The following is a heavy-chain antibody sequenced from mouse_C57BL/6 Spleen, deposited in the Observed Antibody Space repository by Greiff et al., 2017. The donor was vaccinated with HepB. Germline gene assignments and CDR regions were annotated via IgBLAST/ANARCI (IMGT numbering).Heavy chain of an antibody. Sequence: QVQLQQPGAELVRPGSSVKLSCKASGYTFTSYWMHWVKQRPIQGLEWIGNIDPSDSETHSNQKFKDKATLTVDKSSSTAYIQLSSLTSEDSAVYYCARGNYYGSSPWYFDVWGTGTTVTVAS. CDR3: ARGNYYGSSPWYFDV. D-gene: IGHD1-1*01. J-gene: IGHJ1*03. V-gene: IGHV1-52*01. CDR1: GYTFTSYW. CDR2: IDPSDSET.